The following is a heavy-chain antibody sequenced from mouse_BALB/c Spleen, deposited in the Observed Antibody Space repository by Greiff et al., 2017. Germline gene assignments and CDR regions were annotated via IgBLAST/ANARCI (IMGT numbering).Heavy chain of an antibody. J-gene: IGHJ4*01. Sequence: VQLKQSGAELVKPGASVKLSCTASGFNIKDYYMHWVKQRPEQGLEWIGWIDPENGDTEYAPKFQGKATMTADTSSNTAYLQLSSLTSEDTAVYYCNGGNPSMDYWGQGTSVTVSS. CDR3: NGGNPSMDY. V-gene: IGHV14-4*02. CDR2: IDPENGDT. D-gene: IGHD2-1*01. CDR1: GFNIKDYY.